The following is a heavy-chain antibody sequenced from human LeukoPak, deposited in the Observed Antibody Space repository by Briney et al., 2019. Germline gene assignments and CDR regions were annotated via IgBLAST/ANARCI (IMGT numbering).Heavy chain of an antibody. CDR3: ARDNRHGKVVPAATYYFDY. V-gene: IGHV3-7*01. D-gene: IGHD2-2*01. Sequence: GGSLCLSCAASGFTFSSYWMSWVRLAPGGGLEWVANIKQEGSEKYHVDSVKGRFTISRDDAKNSLYLKTNSLRAEDTAVYYCARDNRHGKVVPAATYYFDYWGQGTLVTVSS. CDR2: IKQEGSEK. J-gene: IGHJ4*02. CDR1: GFTFSSYW.